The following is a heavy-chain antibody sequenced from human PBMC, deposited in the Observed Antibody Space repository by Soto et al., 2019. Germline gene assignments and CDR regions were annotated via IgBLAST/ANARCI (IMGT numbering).Heavy chain of an antibody. CDR2: ISYDENNK. D-gene: IGHD6-13*01. J-gene: IGHJ6*04. Sequence: QVQLVESGGGVVQPGGSLRLSCVASGFTFKNYGMHWVRQAAGKGLEWVAVISYDENNKYSADSVKGRFTISRDNSKNPLYLQRNSRRAEDTAVYYCAKDLAAAGPLYGMDVGGKGTTVPVSS. V-gene: IGHV3-30*18. CDR3: AKDLAAAGPLYGMDV. CDR1: GFTFKNYG.